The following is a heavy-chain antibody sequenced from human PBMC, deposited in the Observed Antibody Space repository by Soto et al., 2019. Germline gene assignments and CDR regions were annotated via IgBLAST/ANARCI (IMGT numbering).Heavy chain of an antibody. Sequence: SETLSLTCSVSGDYIHVGGYYWTRIRQRPGKGLEWMGYIYYTGKTYYNPSLESRLTMSVDRSKNQFSLRLTSVTAADTAVYFCGRDLTSNANCIDPWGQGTLVTVSS. J-gene: IGHJ5*02. CDR3: GRDLTSNANCIDP. CDR1: GDYIHVGGYY. CDR2: IYYTGKT. D-gene: IGHD2-2*01. V-gene: IGHV4-30-4*01.